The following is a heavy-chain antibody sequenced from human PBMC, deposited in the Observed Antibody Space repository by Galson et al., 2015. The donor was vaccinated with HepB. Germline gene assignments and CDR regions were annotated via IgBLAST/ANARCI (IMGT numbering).Heavy chain of an antibody. Sequence: SLRLSCAASGFTFSNYNMNWVRQAPGKGLEWVSSISSSSSYIYYADSVKGRFTISRDNAKNSLSLQMNSLRAEDTAVYYCTRSGNYNDNSGTYYPHDSFDIWGQGTMVTVSS. D-gene: IGHD3-22*01. V-gene: IGHV3-21*01. J-gene: IGHJ3*02. CDR3: TRSGNYNDNSGTYYPHDSFDI. CDR1: GFTFSNYN. CDR2: ISSSSSYI.